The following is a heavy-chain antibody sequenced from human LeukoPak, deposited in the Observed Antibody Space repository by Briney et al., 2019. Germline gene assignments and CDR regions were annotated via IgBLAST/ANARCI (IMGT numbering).Heavy chain of an antibody. Sequence: PGRSLRLSCVTSGFIFSSYGIHWVRQAPGKGLEWVAWHFASNKYYAESVRGRFTMSRDNSKSTLYLQMNSLRAEDTAVYYCARDLQGYSSGWSRFDYWGQGTLVTVSS. CDR1: GFIFSSYG. V-gene: IGHV3-33*01. CDR2: WHFASNK. D-gene: IGHD6-19*01. CDR3: ARDLQGYSSGWSRFDY. J-gene: IGHJ4*02.